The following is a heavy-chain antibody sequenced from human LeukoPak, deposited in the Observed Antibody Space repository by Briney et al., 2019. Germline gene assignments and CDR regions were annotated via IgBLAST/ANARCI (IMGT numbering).Heavy chain of an antibody. CDR3: AKDHYWSIDY. CDR1: GFDFSSNW. V-gene: IGHV3-74*01. D-gene: IGHD3-3*01. Sequence: GGPLRLSCAASGFDFSSNWMYWVRHAPGQVLVLVSRIKGDLMSTNYAASVKRRLTISRNIAKNPLYLQMNSLRAEDTGVYYCAKDHYWSIDYWGRGTLVTVSS. CDR2: IKGDLMST. J-gene: IGHJ4*02.